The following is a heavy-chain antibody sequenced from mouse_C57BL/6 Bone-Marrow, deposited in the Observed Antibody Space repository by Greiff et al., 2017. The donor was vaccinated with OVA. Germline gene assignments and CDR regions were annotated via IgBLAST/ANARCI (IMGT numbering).Heavy chain of an antibody. Sequence: VQLKESGPELVKPGASVKIPCKASGYTFTDYNMDWVKQSHGKSLEWIGDINPNNGGTIYNQKFKGKATLTVDKSSSTAYMELRSLTSEDTAVYYCSRSGGYYYGSSLYYYAMDYGGQGTSVTVAS. V-gene: IGHV1-18*01. CDR3: SRSGGYYYGSSLYYYAMDY. CDR1: GYTFTDYN. D-gene: IGHD1-1*01. J-gene: IGHJ4*01. CDR2: INPNNGGT.